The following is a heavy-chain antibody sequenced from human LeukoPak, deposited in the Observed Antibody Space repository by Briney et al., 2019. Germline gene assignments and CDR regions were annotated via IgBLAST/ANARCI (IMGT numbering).Heavy chain of an antibody. D-gene: IGHD3-16*02. V-gene: IGHV4-39*07. CDR2: IYYSGST. Sequence: SETLSLTCTVSGGSISSSSYYWGWIRQPPGKGLEWLGNIYYSGSTYYNPSLKSRVTISVDTSKHQFSLKLSSVTAADTAVYYCARGSHVWGSYRSRAFDIWGQGTMVTVSS. CDR3: ARGSHVWGSYRSRAFDI. J-gene: IGHJ3*02. CDR1: GGSISSSSYY.